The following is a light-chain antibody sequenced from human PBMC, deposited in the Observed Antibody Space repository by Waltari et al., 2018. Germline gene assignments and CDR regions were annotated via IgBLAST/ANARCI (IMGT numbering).Light chain of an antibody. Sequence: ETVMTQSPATLSVSPGETATLPCRASQPISSNLAWYQQKPGQAPRLRIHGASTRAIGIPDRFSGSGSGTQFTLTISSLQSEDFAVYYCQQYNNWPPWTFGQGTKVEIK. CDR2: GAS. J-gene: IGKJ1*01. CDR3: QQYNNWPPWT. CDR1: QPISSN. V-gene: IGKV3-15*01.